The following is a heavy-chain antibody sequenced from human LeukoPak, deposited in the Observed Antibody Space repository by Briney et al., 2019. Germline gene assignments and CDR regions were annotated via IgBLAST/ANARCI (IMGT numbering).Heavy chain of an antibody. CDR3: AREGAAAGSTFDN. V-gene: IGHV3-33*07. J-gene: IGHJ4*02. Sequence: TGGSLRLSCAASGFTFSSYGMYWVRQAPGQGLEWVAVIWFDGSIEYYVDSVKGRFTISRDNSKNTLYLQMNGLRAEDTALYYCAREGAAAGSTFDNWGQGTLVTVSS. CDR2: IWFDGSIE. CDR1: GFTFSSYG. D-gene: IGHD6-13*01.